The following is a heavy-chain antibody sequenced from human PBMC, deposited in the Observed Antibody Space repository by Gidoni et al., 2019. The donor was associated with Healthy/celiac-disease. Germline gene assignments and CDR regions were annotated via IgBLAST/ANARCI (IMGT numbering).Heavy chain of an antibody. J-gene: IGHJ6*02. V-gene: IGHV1-2*02. CDR1: CYTFTGYY. CDR3: ARALRFLTGYYGMDV. Sequence: QVQLVQSGAEVKQSGASLKVSCTASCYTFTGYYLHCVRQAPGQGLEWMGWINPNRGGTNYAQKFQGRVTMTRDTSISTAYMELSRLRSDDTAVYYCARALRFLTGYYGMDVWGQGTTVTVSS. CDR2: INPNRGGT. D-gene: IGHD3-3*01.